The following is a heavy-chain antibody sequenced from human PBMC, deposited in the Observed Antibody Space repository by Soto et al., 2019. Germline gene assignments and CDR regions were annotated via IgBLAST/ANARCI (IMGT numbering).Heavy chain of an antibody. CDR3: AKDKDVGARKPDY. CDR2: ISGSGGST. V-gene: IGHV3-23*01. Sequence: GGSLRLSCAASGFTFTNYAMSWVRQAPGKGLEWVSAISGSGGSTHYADSVKGRFTISTDNSKNTLYLQMNSLRADDTAVYYCAKDKDVGARKPDYWGQGTLVTVSS. J-gene: IGHJ4*02. D-gene: IGHD6-6*01. CDR1: GFTFTNYA.